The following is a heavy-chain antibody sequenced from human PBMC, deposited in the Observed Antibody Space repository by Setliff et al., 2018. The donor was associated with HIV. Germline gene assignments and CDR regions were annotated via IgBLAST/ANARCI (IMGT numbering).Heavy chain of an antibody. CDR3: AHAYGSRSRYFDY. J-gene: IGHJ4*02. CDR1: GYTFSRYG. D-gene: IGHD3-10*01. V-gene: IGHV1-18*01. Sequence: ASVKVSCKTSGYTFSRYGFSWVRQAPGQGLEWMGWISAYNLNTNYAQKFQGRVTMTTDTSTSTAYMELRSLRSDDTATYYCAHAYGSRSRYFDYWGQGTLVTVPQ. CDR2: ISAYNLNT.